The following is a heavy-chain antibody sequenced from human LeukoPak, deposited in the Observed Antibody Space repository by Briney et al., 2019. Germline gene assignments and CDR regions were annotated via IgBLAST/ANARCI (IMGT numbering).Heavy chain of an antibody. CDR3: ARHPAADGLNWFDP. J-gene: IGHJ5*02. V-gene: IGHV4-59*08. CDR1: GGSMNRYY. CDR2: IYSSGST. D-gene: IGHD6-13*01. Sequence: PSETLSLTCTVSGGSMNRYYWSWIRQSPGKGLEWIGYIYSSGSTNYNPSLKSRATISVDTSKNQFSLRLTSVTAAATAVYYCARHPAADGLNWFDPWGQGTLVTVSS.